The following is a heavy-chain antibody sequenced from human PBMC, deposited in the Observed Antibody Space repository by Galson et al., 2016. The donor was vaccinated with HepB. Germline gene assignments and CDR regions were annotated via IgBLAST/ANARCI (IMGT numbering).Heavy chain of an antibody. V-gene: IGHV3-11*06. J-gene: IGHJ4*02. CDR3: ARALPYTVVPDY. CDR1: GFTFRVYY. D-gene: IGHD2-2*02. CDR2: ISGTNSYT. Sequence: SLRLSCAVSGFTFRVYYMTWIRRAPGKGLEWISYISGTNSYTKYADFVKGRFTMSRDNDKNSLFLQMNSLRAEDTAVYYCARALPYTVVPDYWGQGTLVTVST.